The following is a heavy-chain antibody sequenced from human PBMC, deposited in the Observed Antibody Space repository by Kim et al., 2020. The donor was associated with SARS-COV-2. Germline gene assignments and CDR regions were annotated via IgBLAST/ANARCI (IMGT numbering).Heavy chain of an antibody. V-gene: IGHV1-46*01. CDR1: GYTFTSYY. Sequence: ASVKVSCKASGYTFTSYYMHWVRQAPGQGLEWMGIINPSGGSTSYAQKFQGRVTMTRDTSTSTVYMELSSLRSEDTAVYYCERVRPGMVRGVIFLAYGMDVWGQGTTVTVSS. D-gene: IGHD3-10*01. CDR2: INPSGGST. J-gene: IGHJ6*02. CDR3: ERVRPGMVRGVIFLAYGMDV.